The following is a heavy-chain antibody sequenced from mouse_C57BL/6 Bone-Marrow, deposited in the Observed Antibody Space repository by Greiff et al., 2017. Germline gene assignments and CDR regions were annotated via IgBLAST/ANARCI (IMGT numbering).Heavy chain of an antibody. CDR1: GYTFTSYW. J-gene: IGHJ1*03. CDR3: ARVPCTMVVDRDWYFDV. D-gene: IGHD1-1*01. Sequence: QVQLQQPGAELVKPGASVKLSCKASGYTFTSYWMHWVKQRPGRGLEWIGRIDPNSGGTKYNEKFKSKATLTVDKPSSTAYMQLSSLTSEDSAVYSCARVPCTMVVDRDWYFDVWGTGTTVTVSS. CDR2: IDPNSGGT. V-gene: IGHV1-72*01.